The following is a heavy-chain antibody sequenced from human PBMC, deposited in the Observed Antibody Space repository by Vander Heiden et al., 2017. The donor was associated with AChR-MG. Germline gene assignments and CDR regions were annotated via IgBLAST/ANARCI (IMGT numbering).Heavy chain of an antibody. J-gene: IGHJ3*02. CDR3: ATGGVGDVRLYAFDI. CDR1: GGSFSGYY. CDR2: INHSGST. D-gene: IGHD3-16*01. V-gene: IGHV4-34*01. Sequence: QVQLQQWGAGLLKPSETLSLTCAVYGGSFSGYYWSWIRQPPGKGLEWIGEINHSGSTNYNPSLKSRVTISVDTSKNQFSLKLSSVTPADTAVYYCATGGVGDVRLYAFDIWGQGTMVTVSS.